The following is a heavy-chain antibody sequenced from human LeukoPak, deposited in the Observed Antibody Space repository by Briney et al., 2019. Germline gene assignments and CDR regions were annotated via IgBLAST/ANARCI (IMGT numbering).Heavy chain of an antibody. V-gene: IGHV1-24*01. Sequence: ASVKVSCKVSGYTLTELSMHWVRQAPGKGLEWMGGFDPVDGETIYAQKFQGRVTMTEDTSTDTAYMELSSLRSEDTAVYYCATDRGSSSPYYYYYGMDVWGQGTTVTVSS. D-gene: IGHD6-6*01. CDR1: GYTLTELS. CDR2: FDPVDGET. CDR3: ATDRGSSSPYYYYYGMDV. J-gene: IGHJ6*02.